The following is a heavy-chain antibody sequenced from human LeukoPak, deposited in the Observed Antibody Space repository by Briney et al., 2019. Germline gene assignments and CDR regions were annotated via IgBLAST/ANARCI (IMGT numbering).Heavy chain of an antibody. D-gene: IGHD2-15*01. V-gene: IGHV1-69*04. CDR3: ARGNCSGGSCYSSWSDP. J-gene: IGHJ5*02. CDR2: IIPILGIA. CDR1: GGTFSSYA. Sequence: SVKVSCKASGGTFSSYAISWVRQAPGQGLEWMGRIIPILGIANYARKFQGRVTITADKSTSTAYMELSSLRSEDTAVYYCARGNCSGGSCYSSWSDPWGQGTLVTVSS.